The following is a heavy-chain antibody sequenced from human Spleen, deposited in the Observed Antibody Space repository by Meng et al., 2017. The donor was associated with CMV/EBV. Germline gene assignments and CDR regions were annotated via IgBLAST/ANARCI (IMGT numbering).Heavy chain of an antibody. CDR3: ARDKGFGELLFPFDY. CDR1: GFTFSSYS. V-gene: IGHV3-53*01. Sequence: GESLKISCAASGFTFSSYSMNWVRQAPGKGLEWVSIIYSGGSTYFADSVKGRFTISRDNSKNTLYLQMNSLRAEDTAVYYCARDKGFGELLFPFDYWGQGTLVTVSS. CDR2: IYSGGST. D-gene: IGHD3-10*01. J-gene: IGHJ4*02.